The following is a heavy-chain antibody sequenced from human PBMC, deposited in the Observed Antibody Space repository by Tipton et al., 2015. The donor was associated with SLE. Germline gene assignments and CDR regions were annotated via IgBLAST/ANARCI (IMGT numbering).Heavy chain of an antibody. Sequence: TLFLTCTVSGGSISSHYWSWIRQPPEKGLEWIGYIYYSGSTNYNPSLKSRVTISVDTSKNQFSLKLSSVTAADTAVYYCARDGGYYDSSGYFDYWGQGTLVTVSS. CDR2: IYYSGST. CDR3: ARDGGYYDSSGYFDY. D-gene: IGHD3-22*01. CDR1: GGSISSHY. V-gene: IGHV4-59*11. J-gene: IGHJ4*02.